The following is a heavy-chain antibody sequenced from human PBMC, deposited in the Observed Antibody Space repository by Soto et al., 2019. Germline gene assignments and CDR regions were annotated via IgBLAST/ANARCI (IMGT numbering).Heavy chain of an antibody. Sequence: QVQLVQSGAEVTKPGSSVKVSCKASGGTFSSFGIDWVRQAPGQGLEWMGDIIPMFGTVTYAQKFQGRVTITADESTTTVYMELSSLRSEDTAVYYCAREATAHSSGWHFWGQGTLVTVSS. CDR3: AREATAHSSGWHF. J-gene: IGHJ4*02. CDR1: GGTFSSFG. CDR2: IIPMFGTV. V-gene: IGHV1-69*12. D-gene: IGHD6-19*01.